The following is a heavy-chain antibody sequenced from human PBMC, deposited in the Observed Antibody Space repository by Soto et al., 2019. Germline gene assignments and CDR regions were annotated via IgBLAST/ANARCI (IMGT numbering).Heavy chain of an antibody. Sequence: ASETLSLTCTVSGDSFSSYYWSWIRQPAGKGLEWVGRIYPSGTTNYNPSLKSRLTMSRDTSKNQFSLSLRSVTAADTAVYFCARDDFGSAGMDVWGRGTTVTVSS. CDR3: ARDDFGSAGMDV. V-gene: IGHV4-4*07. CDR2: IYPSGTT. D-gene: IGHD3-10*01. CDR1: GDSFSSYY. J-gene: IGHJ6*02.